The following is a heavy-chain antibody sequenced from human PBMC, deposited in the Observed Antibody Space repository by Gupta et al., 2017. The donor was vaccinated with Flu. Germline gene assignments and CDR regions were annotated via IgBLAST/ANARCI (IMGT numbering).Heavy chain of an antibody. V-gene: IGHV3-7*04. J-gene: IGHJ6*02. CDR3: ARDRRRGSGYGDYYYGMDV. Sequence: EVQLVESGGGLVQPGGSLRLSCAASGFTFSSYWMSWVRQAPGKGLEWVANIKQDGSEKYYVDSVKGRFTISRDNAKNSLYLQMNSLRAEDTAVYYCARDRRRGSGYGDYYYGMDVWGQGTTVTVSS. D-gene: IGHD5-12*01. CDR1: GFTFSSYW. CDR2: IKQDGSEK.